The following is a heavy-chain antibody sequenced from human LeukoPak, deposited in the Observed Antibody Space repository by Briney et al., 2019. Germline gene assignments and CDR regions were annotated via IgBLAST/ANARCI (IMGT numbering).Heavy chain of an antibody. D-gene: IGHD3-10*01. J-gene: IGHJ4*02. CDR1: GGSISSGYY. CDR3: ARDPRYSYGSGSPH. Sequence: PSETLSLTCTVSGGSISSGYYWGWIRQPPGKGLEWIGSMYHSGSTYYNPSLKSRVTISVDTSKNQFSLKLSSVTAADTAVYYCARDPRYSYGSGSPHWGQGTLVTVSA. V-gene: IGHV4-38-2*02. CDR2: MYHSGST.